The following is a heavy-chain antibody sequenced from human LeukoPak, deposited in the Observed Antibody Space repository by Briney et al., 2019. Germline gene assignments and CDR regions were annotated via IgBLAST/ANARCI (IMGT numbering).Heavy chain of an antibody. V-gene: IGHV3-21*01. CDR1: GFIFSSYS. CDR3: ARDREAAAGYPPDY. Sequence: GRSLRLSCAASGFIFSSYSMNWVRQAPGKGLEWVSSISSNSRYTYYADSVKGRFTISRDNAKNSLYLQMNSLRAEDTAVYYCARDREAAAGYPPDYWSQGTLVTVSS. CDR2: ISSNSRYT. J-gene: IGHJ4*02. D-gene: IGHD6-13*01.